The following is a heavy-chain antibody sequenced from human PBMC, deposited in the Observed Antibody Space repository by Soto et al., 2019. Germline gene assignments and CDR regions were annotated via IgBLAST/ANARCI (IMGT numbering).Heavy chain of an antibody. D-gene: IGHD3-16*01. Sequence: PGGSLRLSCAASGFSLSPYWMHWVRQVPGRGLEWVARLSSDGFGAAYVVSVKGRFFISRDIARNTLSLQMNSLRADDTAVYYCARDVGGPDYWGRGTSVTVSS. J-gene: IGHJ4*02. CDR2: LSSDGFGA. CDR3: ARDVGGPDY. CDR1: GFSLSPYW. V-gene: IGHV3-74*03.